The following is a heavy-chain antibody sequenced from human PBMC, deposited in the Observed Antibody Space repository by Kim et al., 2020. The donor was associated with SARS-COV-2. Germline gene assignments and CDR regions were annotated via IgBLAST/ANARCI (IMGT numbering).Heavy chain of an antibody. Sequence: YADSGESRFTIYRDNAKNSLYLQMNSLRPEDTALYYCVKGLRYFDSSFDYWGQGTLVTVSS. CDR3: VKGLRYFDSSFDY. V-gene: IGHV3-9*01. J-gene: IGHJ4*02. D-gene: IGHD3-9*01.